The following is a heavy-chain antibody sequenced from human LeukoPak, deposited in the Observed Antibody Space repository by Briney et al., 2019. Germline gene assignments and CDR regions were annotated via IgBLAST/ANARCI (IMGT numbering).Heavy chain of an antibody. Sequence: GGSLRLFCAASGFTFSSYWMSWVRQAPGKGLEWVANIKQDGSEKYYVDSVKGRFTISRDNAKNSLYLQMNSLRAEDTAVYYCARDSMIVADGFDIWGQGTMVTVSS. CDR2: IKQDGSEK. V-gene: IGHV3-7*01. D-gene: IGHD3-22*01. CDR1: GFTFSSYW. J-gene: IGHJ3*02. CDR3: ARDSMIVADGFDI.